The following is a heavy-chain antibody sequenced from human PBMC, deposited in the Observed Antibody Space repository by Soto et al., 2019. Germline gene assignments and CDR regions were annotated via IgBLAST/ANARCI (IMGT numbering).Heavy chain of an antibody. J-gene: IGHJ6*03. CDR3: ESGLILWFGELSRRGGYYYYMDV. V-gene: IGHV4-34*01. CDR1: GGSFSGYQ. CDR2: INDSVNN. D-gene: IGHD3-10*01. Sequence: QVQLQQWGAGLLKPSETLSLTCAVYGGSFSGYQWTWIRQTPGKGLEWNGEINDSVNNNYTPSLKSRVTILVDTAKKQISLKRSSVTAADTAVYCCESGLILWFGELSRRGGYYYYMDVWGKGTTVTVSS.